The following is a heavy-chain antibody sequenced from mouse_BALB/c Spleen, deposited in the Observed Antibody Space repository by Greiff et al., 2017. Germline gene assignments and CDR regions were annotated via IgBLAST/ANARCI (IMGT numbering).Heavy chain of an antibody. V-gene: IGHV4-1*02. CDR1: GFDFSRYW. CDR2: INPDSSTI. D-gene: IGHD2-1*01. J-gene: IGHJ4*01. Sequence: EVKLLESGGGLVQPGGSLKLSCAASGFDFSRYWMSWVRQAPGKGLEWIGEINPDSSTINYTPSLKDKFIISRDNAKNTLYLQMSKVRSEDTALYYCARLYYGNFPYAMDYWGQGTSVTVSS. CDR3: ARLYYGNFPYAMDY.